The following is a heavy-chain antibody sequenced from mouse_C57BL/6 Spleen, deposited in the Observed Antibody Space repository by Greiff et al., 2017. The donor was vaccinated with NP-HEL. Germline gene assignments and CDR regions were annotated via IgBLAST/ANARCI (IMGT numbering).Heavy chain of an antibody. Sequence: QVQLQQSGAELVRPGASVTLSCKASGYTFTDYEMHWVKQTPVHGLEWIGAIDPETGGTAYNQKFKGKAILTADKSSSTAYMELRSLTSEDSAVYYCTYYGSSYVWCAYWGQGTLVTVSA. V-gene: IGHV1-15*01. CDR1: GYTFTDYE. CDR3: TYYGSSYVWCAY. J-gene: IGHJ3*01. CDR2: IDPETGGT. D-gene: IGHD1-1*01.